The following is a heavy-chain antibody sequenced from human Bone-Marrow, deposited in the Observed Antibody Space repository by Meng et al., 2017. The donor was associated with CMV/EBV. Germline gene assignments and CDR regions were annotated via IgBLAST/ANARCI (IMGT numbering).Heavy chain of an antibody. J-gene: IGHJ5*02. V-gene: IGHV1-2*02. CDR1: GYTFTGYY. CDR3: ARDNSDSEIEYWWFDP. Sequence: ASVKVSCKASGYTFTGYYMHWVRQAPGQGLEWMGWINPNSGGTNYAQKFQGRVTMTRDTSISTAYMELSRLRSDDTAVYYCARDNSDSEIEYWWFDPWGQGTPVTVSS. D-gene: IGHD6-6*01. CDR2: INPNSGGT.